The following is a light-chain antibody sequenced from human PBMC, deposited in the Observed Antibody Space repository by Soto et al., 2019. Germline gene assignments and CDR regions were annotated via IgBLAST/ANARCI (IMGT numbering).Light chain of an antibody. Sequence: EIVLTQSPATLSLSPWERAALPCRASQIVSSYFAWYQQQPGQAPRLLLYDASNRATGIPARFSGSGSGTDFTLTISSLEPEDFAVYYCQQRSNWPPRITFGQGTRLEIK. CDR2: DAS. V-gene: IGKV3-11*01. J-gene: IGKJ5*01. CDR1: QIVSSY. CDR3: QQRSNWPPRIT.